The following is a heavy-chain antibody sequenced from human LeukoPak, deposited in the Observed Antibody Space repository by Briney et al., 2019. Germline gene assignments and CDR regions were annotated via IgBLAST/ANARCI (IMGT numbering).Heavy chain of an antibody. J-gene: IGHJ4*01. CDR2: INSGGQTI. D-gene: IGHD5-18*01. V-gene: IGHV3-48*03. CDR1: GFTFRSYE. Sequence: GGSLRLSCAASGFTFRSYEMNWVRQVPGKGLEWISHINSGGQTIHYADSVKGRFTISRDNAKNSLYLQMDSLRADDTAVYYCARLIRGFSSAYWGHGTLVTVSS. CDR3: ARLIRGFSSAY.